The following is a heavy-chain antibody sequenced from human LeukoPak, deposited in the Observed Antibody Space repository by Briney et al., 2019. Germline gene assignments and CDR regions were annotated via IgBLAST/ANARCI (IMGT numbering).Heavy chain of an antibody. J-gene: IGHJ4*02. D-gene: IGHD6-25*01. V-gene: IGHV4-4*02. Sequence: SETLSLTCGLSGGSVSSTKWWPWIRQPPGKGLGWIGEVHLEARTNFTPALKSRLTMSVHLSESHGSLKPVSVPPADTAVYYCAREGGFSRPIDYAGEGSLVTAPS. CDR3: AREGGFSRPIDY. CDR2: VHLEART. CDR1: GGSVSSTKW.